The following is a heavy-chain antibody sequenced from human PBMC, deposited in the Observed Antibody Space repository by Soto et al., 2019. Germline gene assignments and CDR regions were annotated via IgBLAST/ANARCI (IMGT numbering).Heavy chain of an antibody. D-gene: IGHD3-22*01. J-gene: IGHJ5*01. CDR3: ASEGDCDTSGYNNRVGS. V-gene: IGHV3-30-3*01. CDR1: GFTFSSYA. CDR2: ISYDGSNK. Sequence: GGSLRLSCAASGFTFSSYAMHWVRQAPGKGLEWVAVISYDGSNKYYADSVKGRFTISRDNSKNTLYLQMNSLRAEDTAVYYSASEGDCDTSGYNNRVGSWGKETLVTV.